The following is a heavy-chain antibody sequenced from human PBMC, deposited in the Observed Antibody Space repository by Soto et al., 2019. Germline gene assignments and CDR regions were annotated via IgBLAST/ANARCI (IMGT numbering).Heavy chain of an antibody. CDR1: GYTLAELS. CDR2: FDPEDGET. D-gene: IGHD6-19*01. Sequence: ASVKVSCKVSGYTLAELSMHWVRQAPGKGLEWMGGFDPEDGETIYAQKFQGRVTMTEDTSTDTAYMELSSLRSEDTAVYYCANIAVAGFGYYYGMDVWGQGTTVTVSS. V-gene: IGHV1-24*01. CDR3: ANIAVAGFGYYYGMDV. J-gene: IGHJ6*02.